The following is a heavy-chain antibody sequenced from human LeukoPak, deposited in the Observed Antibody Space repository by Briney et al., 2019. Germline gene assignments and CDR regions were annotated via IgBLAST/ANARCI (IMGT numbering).Heavy chain of an antibody. J-gene: IGHJ4*02. CDR1: GFTFSSYE. CDR3: AKAGSIRFDY. Sequence: PGGSLRLSCAASGFTFSSYEMNWVRQAPGKGLEWVSYISSSGSTIYYADSVKGRFTISRDNSKNTLYLQMNSLRADDTAVYYCAKAGSIRFDYWGQGTLVTVSS. V-gene: IGHV3-48*03. D-gene: IGHD3-3*02. CDR2: ISSSGSTI.